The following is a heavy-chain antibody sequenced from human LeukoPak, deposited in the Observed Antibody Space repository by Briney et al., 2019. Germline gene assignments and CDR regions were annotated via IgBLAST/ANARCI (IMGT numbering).Heavy chain of an antibody. J-gene: IGHJ4*02. Sequence: GGSLRLSCEASGFTFNTYSMNWARQAPGKGLEWVSSIDSSGGYMFYADSVKGRFITSRDNAKDSLYLQMNSLRVEDTAVYYCLRGDRRDYWGQGTLVTVSS. CDR2: IDSSGGYM. CDR3: LRGDRRDY. CDR1: GFTFNTYS. V-gene: IGHV3-21*06.